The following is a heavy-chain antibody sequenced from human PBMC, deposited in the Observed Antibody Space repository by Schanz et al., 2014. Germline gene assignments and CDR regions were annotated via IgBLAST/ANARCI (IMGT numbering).Heavy chain of an antibody. CDR1: GYMYTSHF. Sequence: QVQLVQSGAEVEKPGASVTVSCKASGYMYTSHFLHWVRQAPGQGLEWMGRISPSSGGTNYAQNCQGRVTMTKDTSINTVYMELSTLTSDDTAVYYCARESVSRTRLFDPWGQGTLVTVSS. CDR3: ARESVSRTRLFDP. V-gene: IGHV1-2*06. J-gene: IGHJ5*02. CDR2: ISPSSGGT. D-gene: IGHD3-3*01.